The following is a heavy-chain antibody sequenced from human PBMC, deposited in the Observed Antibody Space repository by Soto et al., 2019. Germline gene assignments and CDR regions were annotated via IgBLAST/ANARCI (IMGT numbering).Heavy chain of an antibody. CDR3: ARHGGITMVRGVLTAFDI. V-gene: IGHV4-59*08. CDR2: IYYSGST. J-gene: IGHJ3*02. D-gene: IGHD3-10*01. CDR1: GGSIRDYY. Sequence: SGTLSLPCTVSGGSIRDYYWTWIRQPPGEGLEWIGFIYYSGSTNYNPSLKSRVTISVDTSKNQCSLKLSFVTAADTAVYYCARHGGITMVRGVLTAFDIWGQGTMVTVSS.